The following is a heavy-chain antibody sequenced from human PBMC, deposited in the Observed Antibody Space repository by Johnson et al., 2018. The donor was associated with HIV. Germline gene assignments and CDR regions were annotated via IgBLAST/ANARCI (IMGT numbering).Heavy chain of an antibody. CDR1: GFTFSSYW. CDR3: ARDGSGHAVVVTATRRGYGFGLDM. D-gene: IGHD2-21*02. V-gene: IGHV3-30*03. CDR2: ISSDGSNK. Sequence: QVQLVESGGGLVQPGGSLRLSCAASGFTFSSYWMSWVRQAPGKGLEWVAVISSDGSNKYYADSVKGRFTISRDNSKNTLYLQMNSLGLGDTAVYYCARDGSGHAVVVTATRRGYGFGLDMWGQGTMVTVSS. J-gene: IGHJ3*02.